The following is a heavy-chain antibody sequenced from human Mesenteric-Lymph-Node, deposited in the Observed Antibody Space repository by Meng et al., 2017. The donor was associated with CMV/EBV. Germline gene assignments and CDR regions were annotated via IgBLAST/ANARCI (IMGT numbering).Heavy chain of an antibody. D-gene: IGHD3-3*01. CDR2: ISYDGSNK. CDR3: ARGYDFWSGSPGMDV. J-gene: IGHJ6*02. Sequence: SGVTFNSHAMHWVRQAPGKGLEWVAVISYDGSNKYYADSVKGRFTVSRDNSKNTLYVQINGLRGEDTAVYYCARGYDFWSGSPGMDVWGQGTTVTVSS. CDR1: GVTFNSHA. V-gene: IGHV3-30-3*01.